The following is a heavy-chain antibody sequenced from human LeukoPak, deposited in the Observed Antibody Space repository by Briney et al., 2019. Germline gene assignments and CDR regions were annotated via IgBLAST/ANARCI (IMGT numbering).Heavy chain of an antibody. D-gene: IGHD4-23*01. CDR3: TKEASQSYGRT. J-gene: IGHJ4*02. CDR1: GFIVSANY. V-gene: IGHV3-53*01. Sequence: GGSLRLSCAASGFIVSANYMSWVRQTPGKGLEWVSIFYSGGATFYVDSVKGRFTISRDNSNNALYLQMKSLRAEDTAVYYCTKEASQSYGRTWGQGTLVTVSS. CDR2: FYSGGAT.